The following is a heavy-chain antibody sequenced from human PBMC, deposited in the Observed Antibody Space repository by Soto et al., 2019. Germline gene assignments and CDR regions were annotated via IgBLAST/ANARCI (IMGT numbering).Heavy chain of an antibody. CDR2: IYHSGST. V-gene: IGHV4-4*02. J-gene: IGHJ4*02. D-gene: IGHD5-18*01. Sequence: PSETLSLTSAVSGGSISSSNWWSWVRQPPGKGLEWIGEIYHSGSTNYNPSLKSRVTISVDKSKNQFSLKLSSVTAADTAVYYCARADVDTAMVTFDYWGQGTLVTVSS. CDR3: ARADVDTAMVTFDY. CDR1: GGSISSSNW.